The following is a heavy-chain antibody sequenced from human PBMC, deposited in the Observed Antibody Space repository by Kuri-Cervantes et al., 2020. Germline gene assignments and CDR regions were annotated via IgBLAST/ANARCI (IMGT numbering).Heavy chain of an antibody. D-gene: IGHD1-26*01. CDR2: IYSGGST. CDR3: ARHGKNDAFDI. J-gene: IGHJ3*02. V-gene: IGHV3-66*04. Sequence: GGSLRLSCAASGFTFSSYAVSWVRQAPGKGLEWVSVIYSGGSTYYADPVKGRFTISRDNSKNTLYLQMNSLRAEDTAVYYCARHGKNDAFDIWGQGTMVTVSS. CDR1: GFTFSSYA.